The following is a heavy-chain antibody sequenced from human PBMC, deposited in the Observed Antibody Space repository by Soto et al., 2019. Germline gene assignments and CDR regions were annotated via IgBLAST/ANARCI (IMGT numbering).Heavy chain of an antibody. CDR1: GFTFSSYA. D-gene: IGHD3-10*01. J-gene: IGHJ4*02. V-gene: IGHV3-23*01. CDR3: AKRGSGSYYDY. CDR2: ISGSGGST. Sequence: EVQLLESGGGLVQPGGSLRLSCAASGFTFSSYAMSWFRQAPGKGLERVSVISGSGGSTYYADSVKGRFTISRDNSKNTLYLQMNSLRAEDTAVYYCAKRGSGSYYDYWGQGTLVTVSS.